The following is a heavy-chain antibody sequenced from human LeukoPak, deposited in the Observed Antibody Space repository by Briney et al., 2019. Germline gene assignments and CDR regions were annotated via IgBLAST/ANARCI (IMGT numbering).Heavy chain of an antibody. CDR3: ARLPYCSSRGQDD. Sequence: PSETLSLTCTVSGGSISSYYWSWIRQPPGKGLEWIGYIYYSGSTNYNPSLKSRVTISVDTSKNQFSLKLSSVTAADTAVYYCARLPYCSSRGQDDWGQGTLVTVSS. D-gene: IGHD6-6*01. J-gene: IGHJ4*02. V-gene: IGHV4-59*08. CDR2: IYYSGST. CDR1: GGSISSYY.